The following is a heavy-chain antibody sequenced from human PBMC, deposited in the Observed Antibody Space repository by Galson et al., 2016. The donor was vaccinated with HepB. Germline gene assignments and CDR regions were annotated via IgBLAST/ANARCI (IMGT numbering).Heavy chain of an antibody. D-gene: IGHD3-9*01. Sequence: SVKASCKASGYTFTSYGINWVRQAPGRGLEWVGWISAYNGNTDFQQKFKDRISLTTDTSTTTAYMELRSLKSDDTAMYYCARDQSSDWLTTNCFDPWGQGSLVIVSS. CDR3: ARDQSSDWLTTNCFDP. J-gene: IGHJ5*02. CDR1: GYTFTSYG. CDR2: ISAYNGNT. V-gene: IGHV1-18*04.